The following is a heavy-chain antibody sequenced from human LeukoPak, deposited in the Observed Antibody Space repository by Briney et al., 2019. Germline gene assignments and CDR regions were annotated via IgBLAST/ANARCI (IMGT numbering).Heavy chain of an antibody. CDR2: INHSGST. D-gene: IGHD3-22*01. CDR1: GGSFSNYY. Sequence: PSETLSLTCAVYGGSFSNYYWSWIRQPPGKGLEWIGEINHSGSTNYNPSLKSRITISVDTSKNQFSLKLSSVTAADTAVYYCARGMGYYDRSGYYHDYGMDVWGQGTTVTVSS. CDR3: ARGMGYYDRSGYYHDYGMDV. V-gene: IGHV4-34*01. J-gene: IGHJ6*02.